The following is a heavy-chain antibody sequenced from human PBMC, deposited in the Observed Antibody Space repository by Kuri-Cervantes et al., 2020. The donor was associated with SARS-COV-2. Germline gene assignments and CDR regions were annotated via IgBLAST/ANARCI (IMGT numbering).Heavy chain of an antibody. D-gene: IGHD2-2*01. Sequence: ETLSLTCAASGFTFSNAWMSWVRQAPGKELEWVGRIKSKTDGGTTDYAAPVKGRFTISRDDSKNTLYLQMNSLKTEDTAVYYCTTLGDIVVVPAAIPDAFDIWGQGTMVTVSS. V-gene: IGHV3-15*01. CDR3: TTLGDIVVVPAAIPDAFDI. J-gene: IGHJ3*02. CDR2: IKSKTDGGTT. CDR1: GFTFSNAW.